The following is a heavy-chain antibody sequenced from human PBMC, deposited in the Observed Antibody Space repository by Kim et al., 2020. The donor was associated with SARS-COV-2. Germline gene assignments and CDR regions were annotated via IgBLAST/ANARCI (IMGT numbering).Heavy chain of an antibody. CDR3: ARDLDYYDSSKFDF. D-gene: IGHD3-22*01. Sequence: ASVKVSCKTSGYTFTTYAMSWVRLVPGQGLEWMGWISANSGNTRYAEKFQGRVTLTTDTSTRTVYMEMRSLRSDDTAVYYCARDLDYYDSSKFDFWGQGTLVTVSS. J-gene: IGHJ5*01. CDR2: ISANSGNT. CDR1: GYTFTTYA. V-gene: IGHV1-18*04.